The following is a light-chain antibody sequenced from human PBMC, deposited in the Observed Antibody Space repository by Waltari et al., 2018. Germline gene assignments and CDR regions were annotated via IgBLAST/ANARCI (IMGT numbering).Light chain of an antibody. V-gene: IGKV1-5*03. J-gene: IGKJ2*01. Sequence: DIQMTHSPSTLSASVGERVTITCRASQSISSWLAWYQQKPGKAPNLLIYKASSLESGVPSRFSGSGSGTEFTLTISSLQPDDFATYYCQQYNSYSGTFGQGTKLEIK. CDR3: QQYNSYSGT. CDR2: KAS. CDR1: QSISSW.